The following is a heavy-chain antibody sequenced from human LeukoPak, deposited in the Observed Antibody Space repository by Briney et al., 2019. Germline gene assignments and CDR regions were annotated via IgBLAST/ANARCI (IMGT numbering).Heavy chain of an antibody. Sequence: ASVKVSCKASGYTFTSYAMHWVRQAPGQRLEWMGWINAGNGNTKYSQKFQGRVTITRDTSASTAYMELSSLRSEDTAVYYCAREGNYYDSSGYHRGFDPWGQGTLVTVSS. J-gene: IGHJ5*02. CDR1: GYTFTSYA. D-gene: IGHD3-22*01. CDR3: AREGNYYDSSGYHRGFDP. CDR2: INAGNGNT. V-gene: IGHV1-3*01.